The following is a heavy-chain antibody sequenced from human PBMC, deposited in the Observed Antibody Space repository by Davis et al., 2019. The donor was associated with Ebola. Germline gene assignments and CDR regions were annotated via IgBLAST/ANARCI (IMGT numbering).Heavy chain of an antibody. CDR1: GFTFSSSS. V-gene: IGHV3-48*02. J-gene: IGHJ3*02. D-gene: IGHD2-21*02. CDR3: ARGVDYGFDI. Sequence: PGSLLKISCAASGFTFSSSSMNWVRQAPGKGLEWVSHSSSSRTTAYYADSVKGRFTISRDNVKGSLYLQMNSLRDEDTAVYYCARGVDYGFDIWGQGTMVTVSS. CDR2: SSSSRTTA.